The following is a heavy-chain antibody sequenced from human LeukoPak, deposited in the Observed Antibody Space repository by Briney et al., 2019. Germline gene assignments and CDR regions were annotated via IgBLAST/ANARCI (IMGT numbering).Heavy chain of an antibody. Sequence: GGSLRLSCVPLGFSFDKFGMHWVRQAPGKGLEYVSSVSADESGKYYTKSVRGRFSISRDNSKNTMYLQLGNLRPDDMGIYYCASLDRSEIPWGPGTLVTVSS. CDR1: GFSFDKFG. J-gene: IGHJ5*02. CDR2: VSADESGK. D-gene: IGHD1-26*01. CDR3: ASLDRSEIP. V-gene: IGHV3-64*01.